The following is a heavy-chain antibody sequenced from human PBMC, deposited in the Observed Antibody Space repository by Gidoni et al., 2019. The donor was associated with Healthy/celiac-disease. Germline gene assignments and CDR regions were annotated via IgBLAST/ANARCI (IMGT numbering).Heavy chain of an antibody. Sequence: QVQLVESGGGVVQPGRSLRLSCAASGFTFSSYAMHWVRQAPGKGLEWVAVISYDGSNKYYADSVKCRFTISRDNSKNTLYLQMNSLRAEDTAVYYCARDRSSSWSRYYYGMDVWGQGTTVTVSS. CDR2: ISYDGSNK. V-gene: IGHV3-30*04. CDR1: GFTFSSYA. J-gene: IGHJ6*02. CDR3: ARDRSSSWSRYYYGMDV. D-gene: IGHD6-13*01.